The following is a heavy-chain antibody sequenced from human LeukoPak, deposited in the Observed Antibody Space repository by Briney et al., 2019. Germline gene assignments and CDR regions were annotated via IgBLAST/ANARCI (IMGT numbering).Heavy chain of an antibody. CDR2: ISAYNGNT. D-gene: IGHD6-6*01. Sequence: ASVKVSCKASGYTFTSYGISWVRQAPGQGLEWMGWISAYNGNTNYAQKLQGRVTMTTDTSTSTAYMELRSLRSDDTAVYYCARPTSIAAFYYMDVWGKGTTVTVSS. V-gene: IGHV1-18*01. J-gene: IGHJ6*03. CDR1: GYTFTSYG. CDR3: ARPTSIAAFYYMDV.